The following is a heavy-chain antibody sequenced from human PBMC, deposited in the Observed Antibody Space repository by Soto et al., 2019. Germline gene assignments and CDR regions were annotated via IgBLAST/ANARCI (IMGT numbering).Heavy chain of an antibody. CDR1: LDTIYSHS. J-gene: IGHJ6*01. CDR3: ARFIISSKRGHGSLQYG. D-gene: IGHD1-26*01. Sequence: SNALLDTIYSHSLYSAQHSPNQGLEWMGWISAYNGNTNYAQKLQGRVTMTTDTSTSKAYMELRSLRSEDTAVYYCARFIISSKRGHGSLQYG. CDR2: ISAYNGNT. V-gene: IGHV1-18*01.